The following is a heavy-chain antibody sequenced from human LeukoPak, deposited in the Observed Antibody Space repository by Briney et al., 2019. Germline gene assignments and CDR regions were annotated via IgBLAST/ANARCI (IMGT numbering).Heavy chain of an antibody. CDR3: ARWAYYDILTGYYCPDY. CDR2: ISAYNGNT. CDR1: GYTFTSYG. Sequence: ASVKVSCKASGYTFTSYGISWVRQAPGQGLEWMGWISAYNGNTNYAQKLQGRVTMTTDTSTSTAYMELRSLRSDDTAVYYCARWAYYDILTGYYCPDYWGQGTLVTVPS. D-gene: IGHD3-9*01. J-gene: IGHJ4*02. V-gene: IGHV1-18*01.